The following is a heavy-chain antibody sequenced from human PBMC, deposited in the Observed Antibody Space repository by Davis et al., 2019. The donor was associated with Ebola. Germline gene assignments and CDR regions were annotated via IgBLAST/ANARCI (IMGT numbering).Heavy chain of an antibody. J-gene: IGHJ6*02. CDR2: IYYSGST. Sequence: SETLSLTCTVSGGSISSSSYYWGWIRQPPGKGLEWVGSIYYSGSTYYNPSLKSRVTISVDTAKNQFSLKLSSVTAADTAVYYCARGGIRFLEWLSSYYGMDVWGQGTTVTVSS. CDR3: ARGGIRFLEWLSSYYGMDV. V-gene: IGHV4-39*01. CDR1: GGSISSSSYY. D-gene: IGHD3-3*01.